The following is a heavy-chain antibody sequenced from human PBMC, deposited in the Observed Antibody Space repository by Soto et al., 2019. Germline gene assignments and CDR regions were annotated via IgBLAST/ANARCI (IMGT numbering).Heavy chain of an antibody. V-gene: IGHV3-30*18. CDR1: GFTFSSYG. Sequence: QVQLVESGGGMVQPGRSLRLSCAASGFTFSSYGMHWVRQAPGKGLEWVAVISYDGSNKYYADSVKGRFTISRDNSKNTLYLQMNSLRAEDTAVYYCAKDVSVVPAAGGEGQLDYWGQGTLVTVSS. D-gene: IGHD2-2*01. CDR3: AKDVSVVPAAGGEGQLDY. CDR2: ISYDGSNK. J-gene: IGHJ4*02.